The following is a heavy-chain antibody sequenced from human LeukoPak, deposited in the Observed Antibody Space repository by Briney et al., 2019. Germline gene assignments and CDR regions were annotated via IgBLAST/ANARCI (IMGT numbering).Heavy chain of an antibody. V-gene: IGHV1-69*02. D-gene: IGHD4-11*01. Sequence: SVKVSCKASGGTFSSYTISWVRQAPGQGLEWMGRIIPILGIANYAQKFQGRVTITADKSTSTAYMELSSLRSEDTAVYYCARAKKQGTTVTTGWFDSWGQGTLVTVSS. CDR3: ARAKKQGTTVTTGWFDS. CDR2: IIPILGIA. J-gene: IGHJ5*01. CDR1: GGTFSSYT.